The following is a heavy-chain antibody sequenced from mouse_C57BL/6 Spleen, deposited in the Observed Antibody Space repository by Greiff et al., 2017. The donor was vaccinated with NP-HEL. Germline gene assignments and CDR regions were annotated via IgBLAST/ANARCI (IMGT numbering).Heavy chain of an antibody. CDR3: ARESSGYVAY. CDR1: GYSITSGYY. V-gene: IGHV3-6*01. Sequence: EVKLMESGPGLVKPSQSLSLTCSVTGYSITSGYYWNWIRQFPGNKLEWMGYISYDGSNNYNPSLKNRISITRDTSKNQFFLKLNSVTTEDTATYYCARESSGYVAYWGQGTLVTVSA. CDR2: ISYDGSN. J-gene: IGHJ3*01. D-gene: IGHD3-2*02.